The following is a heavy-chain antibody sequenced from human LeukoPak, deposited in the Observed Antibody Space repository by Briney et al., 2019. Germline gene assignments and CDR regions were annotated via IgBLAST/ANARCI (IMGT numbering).Heavy chain of an antibody. Sequence: SVKVSCKASEGTYSSYAISWVRQAPGQGLEWMGGIIPIFGTANYAQKFQGRVTVTADESTSTAYMELSSLRSEDTAVYYCARDPMGLRRGGLDYYGMDVWGKGTTVTVS. CDR1: EGTYSSYA. V-gene: IGHV1-69*13. CDR2: IIPIFGTA. CDR3: ARDPMGLRRGGLDYYGMDV. D-gene: IGHD5-12*01. J-gene: IGHJ6*04.